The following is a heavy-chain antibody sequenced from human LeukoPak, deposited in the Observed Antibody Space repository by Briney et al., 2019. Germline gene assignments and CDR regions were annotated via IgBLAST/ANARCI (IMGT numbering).Heavy chain of an antibody. CDR3: ARGDIVVTGPFDY. D-gene: IGHD2-15*01. V-gene: IGHV3-30*04. Sequence: GRSLRLSCAASGFTFSNYALHWVRQAPGKGLEWVAVVSSDGSNQYYADSVKGRFTISRDNSKNTLYLQMNSLKAEDTAVFYCARGDIVVTGPFDYWGQGTLATVSS. CDR2: VSSDGSNQ. CDR1: GFTFSNYA. J-gene: IGHJ4*02.